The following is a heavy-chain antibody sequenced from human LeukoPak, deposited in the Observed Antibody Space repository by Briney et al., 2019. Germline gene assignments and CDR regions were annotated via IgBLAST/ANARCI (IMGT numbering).Heavy chain of an antibody. V-gene: IGHV3-30-3*01. D-gene: IGHD6-13*01. J-gene: IGHJ4*02. CDR2: ISYDGSNK. Sequence: GGSLRLPCAASGFTFSSYAMHWVRQAPGKGLEWVAVISYDGSNKYYADSVKGRFTISRDNSKNTLYLQMNSLRAEDTAVYYCASTGYSSSGYFDYWGQGTLVTVSS. CDR3: ASTGYSSSGYFDY. CDR1: GFTFSSYA.